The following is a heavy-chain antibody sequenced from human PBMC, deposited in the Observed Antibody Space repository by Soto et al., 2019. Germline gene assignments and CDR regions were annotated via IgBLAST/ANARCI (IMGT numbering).Heavy chain of an antibody. CDR1: GGSISSGDYY. J-gene: IGHJ5*02. CDR3: ARVGGFGELTNNWFDP. CDR2: IYYSGST. Sequence: QVQLQESGPGLVKPSQTLSLTCTVSGGSISSGDYYWSWIRQPPGKGLEWIGYIYYSGSTYYNPSLKSRVTISVDTSKNQFSLKLSSVTAADTAVYYCARVGGFGELTNNWFDPWGQGTLVTVSS. V-gene: IGHV4-30-4*01. D-gene: IGHD3-10*01.